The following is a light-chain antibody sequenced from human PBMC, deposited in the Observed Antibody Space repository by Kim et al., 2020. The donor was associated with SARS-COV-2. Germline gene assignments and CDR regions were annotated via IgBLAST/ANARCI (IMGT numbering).Light chain of an antibody. CDR3: QAGGSNTVI. V-gene: IGLV3-1*01. J-gene: IGLJ2*01. Sequence: SVSPGQTASITCSGDNLDDKYVSWYQQKAGQSPVLVIFQDKKRPSVIPERFSGSNSANTATLTISGTQAIDEGDYYCQAGGSNTVIFGGGTQLTVL. CDR2: QDK. CDR1: NLDDKY.